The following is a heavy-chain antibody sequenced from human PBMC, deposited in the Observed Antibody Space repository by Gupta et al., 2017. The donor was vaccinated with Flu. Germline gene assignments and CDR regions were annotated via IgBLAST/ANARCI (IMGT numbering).Heavy chain of an antibody. J-gene: IGHJ4*02. CDR1: GGSISSGSYY. CDR2: IYTRGST. D-gene: IGHD1-26*01. Sequence: QVQLQESGPGLVKPSQTLSLTCTVSGGSISSGSYYWSWIRQPAGKGLEWIGRIYTRGSTNDNPSLKSRVTIAVDTSKNQVSLQLSSVTAADTAVYDGARCYSGSPDYWGQGTLVTVSS. CDR3: ARCYSGSPDY. V-gene: IGHV4-61*02.